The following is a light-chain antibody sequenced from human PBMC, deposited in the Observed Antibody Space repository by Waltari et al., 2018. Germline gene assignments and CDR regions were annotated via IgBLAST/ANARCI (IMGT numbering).Light chain of an antibody. CDR2: DAS. CDR1: QSVSIY. V-gene: IGKV3-11*01. Sequence: EIVLTQSPATLSLSPGERATLSCRASQSVSIYLAWYQQKPGQAPRLLSYDASNRATGIPARFSGSGSGTDFTLTISSLEPEDFAVYYCQQRSNWPPGLTFGGGTKVEIK. CDR3: QQRSNWPPGLT. J-gene: IGKJ4*01.